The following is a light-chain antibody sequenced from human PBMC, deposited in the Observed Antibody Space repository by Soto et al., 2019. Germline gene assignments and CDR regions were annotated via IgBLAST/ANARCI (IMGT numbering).Light chain of an antibody. CDR2: GAS. CDR1: QSVCNNY. J-gene: IGKJ1*01. CDR3: QQYGTSWWT. Sequence: EIVLTQSPGTLSLSPGERATLSCRASQSVCNNYLAWYQQKPGQAPRLLIYGASSRATGIPDRFRGSGSGTDFTLTISRLEPEDVAVYYCQQYGTSWWTFGQGTKVEIK. V-gene: IGKV3-20*01.